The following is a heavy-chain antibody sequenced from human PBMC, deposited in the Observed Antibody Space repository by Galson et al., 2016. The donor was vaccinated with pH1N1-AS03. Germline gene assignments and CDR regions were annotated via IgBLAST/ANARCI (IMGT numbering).Heavy chain of an antibody. CDR3: ARDPRGPCSSATCATTYYFGMDV. CDR1: GYIFTGFY. CDR2: INPNNGVT. D-gene: IGHD1-26*01. V-gene: IGHV1-2*04. Sequence: SVKVSCKASGYIFTGFYVHWVRQAPGQGLEWMGWINPNNGVTNYAQKFQAWVTMTGDTSISTAYMELYGLKSDDPAMYYCARDPRGPCSSATCATTYYFGMDVWGQGTTVIVSS. J-gene: IGHJ6*02.